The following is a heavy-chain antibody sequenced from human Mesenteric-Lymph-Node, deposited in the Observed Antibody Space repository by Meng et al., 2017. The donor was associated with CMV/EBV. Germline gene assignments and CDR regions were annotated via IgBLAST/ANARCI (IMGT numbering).Heavy chain of an antibody. CDR1: GLGFSSYW. J-gene: IGHJ6*02. D-gene: IGHD4-11*01. CDR3: AKATLQSTYYYYYYGMDV. Sequence: GESLKISCADSGLGFSSYWMSWVRQAPGKGLERVANINEDGSEKHYVDSVKGRFTISRDNSKNTLYLQMNSLRAEDTAVYYCAKATLQSTYYYYYYGMDVWGQGTTVTVSS. V-gene: IGHV3-7*03. CDR2: INEDGSEK.